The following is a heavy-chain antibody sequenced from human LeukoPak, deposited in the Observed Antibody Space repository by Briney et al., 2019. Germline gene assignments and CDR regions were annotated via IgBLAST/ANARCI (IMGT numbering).Heavy chain of an antibody. CDR3: ARDWATTDAFDI. CDR2: IYSGGST. V-gene: IGHV3-66*02. CDR1: GFTVSSNY. J-gene: IGHJ3*02. D-gene: IGHD4-11*01. Sequence: PGGSLRLSCAASGFTVSSNYMSWVRQAPGKGLEWVSVIYSGGSTYYSDSVKGRFTISRDNSKNTLYLQMNSLRAEDTAVYYCARDWATTDAFDIWGQGTMVTVSS.